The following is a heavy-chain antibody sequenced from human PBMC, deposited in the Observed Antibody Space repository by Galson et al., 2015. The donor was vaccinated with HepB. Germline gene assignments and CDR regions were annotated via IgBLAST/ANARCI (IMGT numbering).Heavy chain of an antibody. J-gene: IGHJ4*02. Sequence: SVKVSCKASGGTFSSYAISWVRQAPGQGLEWMGVIMPIFATTNYAQKFQGRLTIAADESTSTAYMELSSLTSEDTAVYYCAREAETASIYFDYWGQGALVTVSS. CDR1: GGTFSSYA. D-gene: IGHD1-1*01. CDR3: AREAETASIYFDY. CDR2: IMPIFATT. V-gene: IGHV1-69*13.